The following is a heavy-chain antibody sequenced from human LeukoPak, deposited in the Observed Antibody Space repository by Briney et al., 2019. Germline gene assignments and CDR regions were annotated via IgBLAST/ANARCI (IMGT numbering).Heavy chain of an antibody. V-gene: IGHV3-21*04. CDR3: AKDDYYYYMDV. CDR1: GFTFSSYS. Sequence: PGGSLRLSCAASGFTFSSYSMNWVRQAPGKGLEWVSSISSSTSYIYYADSVKGRFTISRDNSKNTLYLQMNSLRAEDTAVYYCAKDDYYYYMDVWGKGTTVTVSS. CDR2: ISSSTSYI. J-gene: IGHJ6*03.